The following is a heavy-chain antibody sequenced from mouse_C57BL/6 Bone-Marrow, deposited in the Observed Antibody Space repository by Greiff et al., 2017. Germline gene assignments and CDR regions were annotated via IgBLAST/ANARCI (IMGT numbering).Heavy chain of an antibody. CDR1: GYTFTDYN. J-gene: IGHJ4*01. V-gene: IGHV1-22*01. CDR2: INPNNGGT. D-gene: IGHD2-2*01. CDR3: ANDLLWLRRYYYAMDY. Sequence: EVQLQQSGPELVKPGASVKMSCKASGYTFTDYNMHWVKQRHGKSLEWIGYINPNNGGTSYNQKFKGKVTLTVNKSSSTAYMELRSLTSEDSAVYYWANDLLWLRRYYYAMDYWGQGTSVTVSS.